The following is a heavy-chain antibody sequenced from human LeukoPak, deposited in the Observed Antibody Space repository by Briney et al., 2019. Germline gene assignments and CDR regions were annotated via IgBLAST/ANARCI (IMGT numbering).Heavy chain of an antibody. V-gene: IGHV1-18*01. D-gene: IGHD2-2*01. J-gene: IGHJ6*02. Sequence: GSSVKVSYKASGGTFSSYAISWVRQAPGQGLEWTGWISAYNGNTNYAQKLQGRVTMTTDTSTSTAYMELRSLRSDDTAVYYCARAEDLGYCSSTSCYPPHSDYYYGMDVWGQGTTVTVSS. CDR1: GGTFSSYA. CDR3: ARAEDLGYCSSTSCYPPHSDYYYGMDV. CDR2: ISAYNGNT.